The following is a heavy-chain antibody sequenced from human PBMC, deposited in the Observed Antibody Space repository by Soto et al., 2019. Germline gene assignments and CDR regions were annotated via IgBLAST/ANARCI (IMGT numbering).Heavy chain of an antibody. CDR1: GGSISSSSYY. V-gene: IGHV4-39*01. CDR3: SRIPRITMVRGVPSGMDV. J-gene: IGHJ6*02. D-gene: IGHD3-10*01. CDR2: IYYSGST. Sequence: SETLSLTCTVSGGSISSSSYYWGWIRQPPGKGLEWIGSIYYSGSTYYNPSLKSRVTISVDTSKNQFSLKLSSVTAADTAVYYCSRIPRITMVRGVPSGMDVWGQGTTVTVSS.